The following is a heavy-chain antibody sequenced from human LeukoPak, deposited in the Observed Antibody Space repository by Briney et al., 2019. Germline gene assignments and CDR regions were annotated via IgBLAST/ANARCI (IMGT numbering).Heavy chain of an antibody. J-gene: IGHJ2*01. V-gene: IGHV4-59*12. CDR2: IYYSGST. D-gene: IGHD4-17*01. Sequence: PETLSLTCTVSVGSISIYYWSWIRQPPRKGLECVGDIYYSGSTNYNPSLKSRVTMSVDTSKNQISLKLSSVTAADTVVYYCARDPPYGDYWYFDLWGRGTLVTVSS. CDR1: VGSISIYY. CDR3: ARDPPYGDYWYFDL.